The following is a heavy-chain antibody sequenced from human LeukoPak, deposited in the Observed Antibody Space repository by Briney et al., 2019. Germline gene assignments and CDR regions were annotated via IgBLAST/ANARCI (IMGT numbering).Heavy chain of an antibody. V-gene: IGHV1-69*01. D-gene: IGHD2-15*01. CDR1: GGTFSSYA. CDR3: ARPLGYCSGGSCPD. Sequence: SVKVSCKASGGTFSSYAISWVRQAPGQGLEWMGGITPIFGTANYAQKFQGRVTITADESTSTAYMELSSLRSEDTAVYYCARPLGYCSGGSCPDWGQGTLVTVSS. J-gene: IGHJ1*01. CDR2: ITPIFGTA.